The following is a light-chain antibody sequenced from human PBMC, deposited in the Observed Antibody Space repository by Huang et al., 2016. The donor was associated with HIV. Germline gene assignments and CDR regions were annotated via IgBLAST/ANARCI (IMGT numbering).Light chain of an antibody. CDR3: QQYYHNPLT. CDR1: QSLFFSSNKRSY. J-gene: IGKJ4*01. Sequence: DIVMTQSPDSLTVSLGERATINCRSSQSLFFSSNKRSYLACYQKNPGQPPKLVISWAAARESGVPDRFSGSGSETHFTLTINSLQAEDVAVYYCQQYYHNPLTFGGGTKVEI. V-gene: IGKV4-1*01. CDR2: WAA.